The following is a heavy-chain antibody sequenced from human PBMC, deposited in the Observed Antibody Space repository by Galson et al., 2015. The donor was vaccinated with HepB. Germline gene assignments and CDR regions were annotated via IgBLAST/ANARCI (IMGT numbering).Heavy chain of an antibody. CDR3: ARSTYDSSGYSLRDYYYYGMDV. J-gene: IGHJ6*02. V-gene: IGHV7-4-1*02. CDR1: GYTFTSYA. Sequence: SVKVSCKASGYTFTSYAMNWVRQAPGQGLEWMGWINTNTGNPTYAQGFTGRFVFSLDTSVSTAYLQISSLKAEDTAVYYCARSTYDSSGYSLRDYYYYGMDVWGQGTTVTVSS. CDR2: INTNTGNP. D-gene: IGHD3-22*01.